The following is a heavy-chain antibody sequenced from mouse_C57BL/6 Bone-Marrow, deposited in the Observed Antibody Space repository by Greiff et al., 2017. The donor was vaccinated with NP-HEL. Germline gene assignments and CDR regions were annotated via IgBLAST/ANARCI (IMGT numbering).Heavy chain of an antibody. CDR1: GYTFTSYW. V-gene: IGHV1-69*01. Sequence: QVQLQQPGAELVMPGASVKLSCKASGYTFTSYWMHWVKQRPGQGLEWIGEIDPSDSYTNYNQKFKGKSTLTVDKSSSTAYMQLSSLTSEDSAVYYCARSGYGSYYYAMDYWGQGTSVTVSS. CDR2: IDPSDSYT. D-gene: IGHD1-1*01. CDR3: ARSGYGSYYYAMDY. J-gene: IGHJ4*01.